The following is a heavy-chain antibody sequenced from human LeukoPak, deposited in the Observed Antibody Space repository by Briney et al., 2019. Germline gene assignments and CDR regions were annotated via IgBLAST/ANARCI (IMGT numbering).Heavy chain of an antibody. V-gene: IGHV1-18*01. J-gene: IGHJ4*02. Sequence: GASVTVSCKASGYTFSIYGISWVRQAPGQGLECMGWISAYNGNTNYPQKLQGRVTMTTDTSTRTAYMDLRSLRSADTAIYYCARDSPDGSGTYYNDSPDYWGQGTLVTVSS. D-gene: IGHD3-10*01. CDR3: ARDSPDGSGTYYNDSPDY. CDR1: GYTFSIYG. CDR2: ISAYNGNT.